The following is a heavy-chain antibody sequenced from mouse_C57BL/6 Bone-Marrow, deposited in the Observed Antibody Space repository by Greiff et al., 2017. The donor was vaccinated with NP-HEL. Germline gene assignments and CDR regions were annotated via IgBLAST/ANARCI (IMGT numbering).Heavy chain of an antibody. CDR3: ARGGLNYYGSSYEYFDV. V-gene: IGHV1-55*01. Sequence: VQLQQPGAELVKPGASVKMSCKASGYTFTSYWITWVKQRPGQGLEWIGDIYPGSGSTNYNEKFKSKATLTVDPSSSTAYMQLSSLTSEDSAVYYCARGGLNYYGSSYEYFDVWGTGTTVTVSS. J-gene: IGHJ1*03. CDR2: IYPGSGST. CDR1: GYTFTSYW. D-gene: IGHD1-1*01.